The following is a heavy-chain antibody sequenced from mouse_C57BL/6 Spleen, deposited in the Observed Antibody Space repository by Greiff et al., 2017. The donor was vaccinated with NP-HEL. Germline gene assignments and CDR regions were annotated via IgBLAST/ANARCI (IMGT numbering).Heavy chain of an antibody. CDR2: IHPNSGST. CDR3: ARSGSYYEYIYAMDY. Sequence: QVQLQQPGAELVKPGASVKLSCKASGYTFTSYWMHWVKQRPGQGLEWIGMIHPNSGSTNYNEKFKSKATLTVDKSSSTAYMQLSSLTSEDSAVYYCARSGSYYEYIYAMDYWGQGTSVTVSS. CDR1: GYTFTSYW. J-gene: IGHJ4*01. D-gene: IGHD2-4*01. V-gene: IGHV1-64*01.